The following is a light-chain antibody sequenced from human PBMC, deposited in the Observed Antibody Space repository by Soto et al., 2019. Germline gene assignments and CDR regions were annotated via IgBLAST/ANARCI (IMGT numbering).Light chain of an antibody. CDR1: SSDVGGYNY. CDR2: EVS. CDR3: SSYTSSKV. J-gene: IGLJ1*01. V-gene: IGLV2-14*01. Sequence: QAVVTQPASVSGSPGQSITISCTGTSSDVGGYNYVSWYQQHPGKAPKLMIYEVSNRPSGVSNRFSGSKSGNTASLTISGLQAEDEADYYCSSYTSSKVFGTGTKLTVL.